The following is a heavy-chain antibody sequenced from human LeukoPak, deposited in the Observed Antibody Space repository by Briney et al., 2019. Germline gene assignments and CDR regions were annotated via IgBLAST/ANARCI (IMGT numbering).Heavy chain of an antibody. J-gene: IGHJ4*02. Sequence: GRSLRLSCAASGFAFSSDAMRCVSQAPRKGLKWVSATSGSGGSTYYADSVKGRFTISRDNSKNTLYLQMNSLRAEDTAVYYCANQAPDSNDYWGQGTLVTVSS. CDR3: ANQAPDSNDY. CDR2: TSGSGGST. D-gene: IGHD3-22*01. V-gene: IGHV3-23*01. CDR1: GFAFSSDA.